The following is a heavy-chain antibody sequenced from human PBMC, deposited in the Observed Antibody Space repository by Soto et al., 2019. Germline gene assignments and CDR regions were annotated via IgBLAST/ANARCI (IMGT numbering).Heavy chain of an antibody. V-gene: IGHV3-53*01. CDR3: ARPDENSFPSGLDV. CDR2: LYRGGYI. D-gene: IGHD4-4*01. CDR1: GMSVDDYH. Sequence: QPVGSLRLSCKVSGMSVDDYHLTWVRQAPGRGLEWVSILYRGGYIRYRDSVLGRFTISRDTSKNTLYLQMNYLTVEDTATYYRARPDENSFPSGLDVWGQGTTVTVSS. J-gene: IGHJ6*02.